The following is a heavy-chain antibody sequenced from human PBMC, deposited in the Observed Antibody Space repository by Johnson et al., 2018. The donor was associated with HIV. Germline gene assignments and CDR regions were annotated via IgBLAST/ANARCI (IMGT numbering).Heavy chain of an antibody. J-gene: IGHJ3*02. CDR3: ARGGYSSGWIYAFDI. V-gene: IGHV3-23*04. D-gene: IGHD6-19*01. Sequence: VQLVESGGGLVQPGGSLRLSCAASGFTFSSHSMNWVRQAPGKGLEWVSSISSSGGSTYYADSVKGRFTISRDNSKNTLYLQMNSLRVEDTAVYYCARGGYSSGWIYAFDIWGQGTMVTVSS. CDR1: GFTFSSHS. CDR2: ISSSGGST.